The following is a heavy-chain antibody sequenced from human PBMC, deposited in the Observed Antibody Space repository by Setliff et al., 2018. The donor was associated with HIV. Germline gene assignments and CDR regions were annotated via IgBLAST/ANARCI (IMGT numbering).Heavy chain of an antibody. J-gene: IGHJ4*02. CDR1: GYSFTDYY. V-gene: IGHV1-2*04. CDR2: INPKSDGT. Sequence: RASVKVSCKASGYSFTDYYIHWVRQAPGQGLEWMGWINPKSDGTNYAQKFQGWITMTRDTSISTAYMELSRLRSDDTAVYYCAGGMDYYDTSGYYPYYFDYWGEGTLVTVSS. D-gene: IGHD3-22*01. CDR3: AGGMDYYDTSGYYPYYFDY.